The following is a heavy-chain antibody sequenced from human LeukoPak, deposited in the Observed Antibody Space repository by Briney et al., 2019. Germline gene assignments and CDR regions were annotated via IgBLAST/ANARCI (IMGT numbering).Heavy chain of an antibody. J-gene: IGHJ4*02. V-gene: IGHV4-39*01. CDR2: IYYSGST. D-gene: IGHD2-21*02. Sequence: SETLSLTCTVSGGSISSSSYYWGWIRQPPGKGLEWIGSIYYSGSTYYNPSLKSRVTISVDTSKNQFSLKLSSVTAADTAVYYCASDGGDLPRGFDYWGQGTLATVSS. CDR3: ASDGGDLPRGFDY. CDR1: GGSISSSSYY.